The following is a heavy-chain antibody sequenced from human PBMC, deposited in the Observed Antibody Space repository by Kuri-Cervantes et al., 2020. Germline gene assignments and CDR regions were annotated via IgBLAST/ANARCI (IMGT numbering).Heavy chain of an antibody. CDR1: GDSISRTNW. D-gene: IGHD2-2*01. J-gene: IGHJ3*02. Sequence: SQTLSLTCVVSGDSISRTNWWTWVRQPPGRGLEWIGEIYHSGASNYNPSLESRVTISVDKSKNQFSLKLSSVTAADTAVYYRARGRQPLRGNAFDIWGQGTMVTVSS. V-gene: IGHV4-4*02. CDR3: ARGRQPLRGNAFDI. CDR2: IYHSGAS.